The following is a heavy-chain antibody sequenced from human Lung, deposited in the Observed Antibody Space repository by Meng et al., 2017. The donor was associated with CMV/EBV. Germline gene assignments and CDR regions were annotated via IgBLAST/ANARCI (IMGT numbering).Heavy chain of an antibody. CDR2: TYYRSKWYD. CDR1: GDSVSSNSAA. J-gene: IGHJ6*02. D-gene: IGHD3-22*01. CDR3: ARDYYDSGAYYYTEEYYHGLDV. V-gene: IGHV6-1*01. Sequence: SXTXXLTXXISGDSVSSNSAAWNWIRQSPSRVLEWLGRTYYRSKWYDDYAMAVKSRITINPDTSKNQLSLQLNSVTPEDTAVYYCARDYYDSGAYYYTEEYYHGLDVWGQGTXVTVSS.